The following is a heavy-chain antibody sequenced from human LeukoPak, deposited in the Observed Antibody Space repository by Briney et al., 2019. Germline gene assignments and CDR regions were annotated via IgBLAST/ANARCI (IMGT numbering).Heavy chain of an antibody. D-gene: IGHD6-6*01. CDR1: GGSISSSSYY. V-gene: IGHV4-39*07. CDR3: ARDIEYSSSY. J-gene: IGHJ4*02. CDR2: IYYSGST. Sequence: SETLSLTCTVSGGSISSSSYYWGWIRQPPGKGLEWIGSIYYSGSTYYNPSLKSRVTISVDTSKNQFSLKLSSVTAADTAVYYCARDIEYSSSYWGQGTLVTVSS.